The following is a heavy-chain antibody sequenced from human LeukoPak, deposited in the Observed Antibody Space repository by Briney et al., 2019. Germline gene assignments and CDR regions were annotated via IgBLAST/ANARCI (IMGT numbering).Heavy chain of an antibody. CDR3: AKSFTGYYGMDV. CDR1: GFTFSSYA. V-gene: IGHV3-23*01. J-gene: IGHJ6*02. Sequence: QPGGSLRLSCAASGFTFSSYAMNWVRQVPGKGLEWVSVISGSGGSTDYADSVKGRFTISRDNSKNTLYLQMNSLRAEDTAIYYCAKSFTGYYGMDVWGQGTTVTVSS. CDR2: ISGSGGST.